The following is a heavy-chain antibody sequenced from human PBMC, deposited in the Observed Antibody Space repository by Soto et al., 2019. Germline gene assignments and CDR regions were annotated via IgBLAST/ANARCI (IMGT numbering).Heavy chain of an antibody. CDR1: GFTFSSYA. Sequence: GGSLRLSCAASGFTFSSYAMSWVRQAPGKGLEWVSAISGSGGSTYYADSVKGRFTISRDNSKNTLYLQMNSLRAEDTAVYYCAKGWSSGWFGVALTVGYFDYWGQGTLVIVYS. CDR2: ISGSGGST. D-gene: IGHD6-19*01. V-gene: IGHV3-23*01. J-gene: IGHJ4*02. CDR3: AKGWSSGWFGVALTVGYFDY.